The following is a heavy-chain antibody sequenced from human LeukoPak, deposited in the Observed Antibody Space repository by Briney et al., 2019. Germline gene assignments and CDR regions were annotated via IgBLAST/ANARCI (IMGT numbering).Heavy chain of an antibody. V-gene: IGHV4-34*01. J-gene: IGHJ4*02. CDR3: ARGHRWELAAFYYFDY. CDR1: GGSFSGYY. D-gene: IGHD1-26*01. Sequence: SETLSLTCAVYGGSFSGYYWSWIRQPPGKGLEWIGEINHSGSTNYNPSLKSRVTISVDTSENQFSLKLSSVTAADTAVYYCARGHRWELAAFYYFDYWGQGTLVTVSS. CDR2: INHSGST.